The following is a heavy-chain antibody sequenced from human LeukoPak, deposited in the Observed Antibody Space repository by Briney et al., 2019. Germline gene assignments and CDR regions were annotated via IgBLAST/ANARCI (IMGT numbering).Heavy chain of an antibody. D-gene: IGHD3-9*01. CDR2: INSDGSRT. Sequence: GGSLRLSCAASKFSFSSYWMHWVRHAPGKGLVWVSRINSDGSRTNYADSVKGRFTISRDNAKNTLYLQMNSLRAEDTAVYYCAKYVLVIGGFDIWGQGTMVTVSS. CDR1: KFSFSSYW. V-gene: IGHV3-74*01. CDR3: AKYVLVIGGFDI. J-gene: IGHJ3*02.